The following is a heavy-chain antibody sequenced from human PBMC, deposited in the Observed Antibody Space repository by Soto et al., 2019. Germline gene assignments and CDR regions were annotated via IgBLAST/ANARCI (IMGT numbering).Heavy chain of an antibody. CDR2: VFYTGRA. J-gene: IGHJ6*02. D-gene: IGHD3-9*01. Sequence: TSETLSLTCTVSGGSLGSYYWSWIRQPPGKGLEWIGYVFYTGRANYNASLKSRVSISLDTSNYQFSLKLNSVTAADTAVYYCARVDILTVYGCMDVWGQGTTVTVSS. CDR3: ARVDILTVYGCMDV. V-gene: IGHV4-59*08. CDR1: GGSLGSYY.